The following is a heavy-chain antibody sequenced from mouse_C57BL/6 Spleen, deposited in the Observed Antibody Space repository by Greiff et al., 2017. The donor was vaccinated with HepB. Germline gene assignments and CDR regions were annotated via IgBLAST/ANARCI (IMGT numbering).Heavy chain of an antibody. CDR2: IYPRSGNT. V-gene: IGHV1-81*01. Sequence: QVQLQQSGAELARPGASVKLSCKASGYTFTSYGISWVKQRTGQGLEWIGEIYPRSGNTYYNEKVKGTATLTADKSSSTAYMELRSLTSEDSAVYFCATITTVVAREAWFAYWGQGTLVTVSA. CDR1: GYTFTSYG. J-gene: IGHJ3*01. CDR3: ATITTVVAREAWFAY. D-gene: IGHD1-1*01.